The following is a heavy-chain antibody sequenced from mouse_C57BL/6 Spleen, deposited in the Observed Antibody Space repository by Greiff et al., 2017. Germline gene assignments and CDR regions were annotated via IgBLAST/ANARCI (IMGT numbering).Heavy chain of an antibody. Sequence: VKLQQPGAELVRPGSSVKLSCKASGYTFTSYWMHWVKQRPIQGLEWIGNIDPSDSETHYNQKFKDKATLTVDKSSSTAYMQLSSLTSEDSAVYYCARGYGSSYLFAYWGQGTLVTVSA. J-gene: IGHJ3*01. D-gene: IGHD1-1*01. CDR1: GYTFTSYW. CDR2: IDPSDSET. V-gene: IGHV1-52*01. CDR3: ARGYGSSYLFAY.